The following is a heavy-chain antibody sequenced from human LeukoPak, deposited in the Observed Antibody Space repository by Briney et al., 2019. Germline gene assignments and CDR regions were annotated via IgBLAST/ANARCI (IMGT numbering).Heavy chain of an antibody. Sequence: PSETLSLTCTVSGGPISSYYWIWIRQPPGKGLEWIGYIYYSGSTNYNPSLKSRVTISVDTSKNQFSLKLSSVTAADTAVYYCAREKVYYDFWNGYSWHDAFDIWGQGTMVTVSS. CDR3: AREKVYYDFWNGYSWHDAFDI. J-gene: IGHJ3*02. CDR1: GGPISSYY. D-gene: IGHD3-3*01. V-gene: IGHV4-59*01. CDR2: IYYSGST.